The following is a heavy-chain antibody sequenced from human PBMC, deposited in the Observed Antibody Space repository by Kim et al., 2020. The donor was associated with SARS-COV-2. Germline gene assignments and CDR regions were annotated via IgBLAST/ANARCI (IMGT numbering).Heavy chain of an antibody. Sequence: GGSLRLSCAASGFTFSSHAMSWVRQAPGKGLELVSAISGNAGTIYYVDSVKGRFTVSRDNSKNTLYLQMNSLRAEDTAVYYCAKTPPETRVTCGYFDYWGQGTLVTVSS. CDR1: GFTFSSHA. D-gene: IGHD2-21*02. J-gene: IGHJ4*02. CDR2: ISGNAGTI. CDR3: AKTPPETRVTCGYFDY. V-gene: IGHV3-23*01.